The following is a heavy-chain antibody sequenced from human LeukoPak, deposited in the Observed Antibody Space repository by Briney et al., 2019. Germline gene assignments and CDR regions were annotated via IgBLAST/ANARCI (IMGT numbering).Heavy chain of an antibody. Sequence: GGSLRLSCAASGFTFSSYWMSWVRQGPGKGLEWVANINEDGSEKYYVDSVKGRFTISRDNAKNSLYLQMNSLRDEDTAVYYCARVWGYRNGFDYWGQGTLVTVSS. CDR2: INEDGSEK. D-gene: IGHD5-12*01. J-gene: IGHJ4*02. CDR1: GFTFSSYW. V-gene: IGHV3-7*02. CDR3: ARVWGYRNGFDY.